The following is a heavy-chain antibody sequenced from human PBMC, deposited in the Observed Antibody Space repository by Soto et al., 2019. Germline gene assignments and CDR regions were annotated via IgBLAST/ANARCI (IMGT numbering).Heavy chain of an antibody. CDR3: ARRAGNAGRFSEY. Sequence: GESPKIGFKGSGYTFTSYWISLVRQMSGEVLEWMGALYPVDSDTRYSSSFQGQVTISADKSISNAYMQWSSLQASDSAIYYCARRAGNAGRFSEYCGQGTVVTVS. CDR2: LYPVDSDT. J-gene: IGHJ4*02. CDR1: GYTFTSYW. V-gene: IGHV5-51*01. D-gene: IGHD6-19*01.